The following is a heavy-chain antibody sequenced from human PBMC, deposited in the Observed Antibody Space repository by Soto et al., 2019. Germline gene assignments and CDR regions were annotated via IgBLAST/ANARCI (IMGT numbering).Heavy chain of an antibody. Sequence: QVQLQQWGAGLLKPSETLALTCAVYGGSFSGYYWSWIRQPPGKGLEWIGEINHSGSTNYNPSLKSRVPISVDTSKNQFSLKLSSVTAADTAVYYCARGRKLLRRGALSYYCGMDVWGQGTTVTVSS. CDR2: INHSGST. CDR1: GGSFSGYY. V-gene: IGHV4-34*01. J-gene: IGHJ6*01. D-gene: IGHD3-10*01. CDR3: ARGRKLLRRGALSYYCGMDV.